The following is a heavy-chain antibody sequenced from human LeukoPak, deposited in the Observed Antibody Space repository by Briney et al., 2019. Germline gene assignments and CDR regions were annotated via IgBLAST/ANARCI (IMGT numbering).Heavy chain of an antibody. D-gene: IGHD1-26*01. CDR2: IYYSGST. V-gene: IGHV4-59*08. CDR1: GGSISRYY. J-gene: IGHJ4*02. CDR3: ASLSLYSGSYLDY. Sequence: SETLSLTCTVSGGSISRYYWSWIRQPPEKGLEWIGYIYYSGSTNYNPSLKSRVTISVDTSKNQFSLKLSSVTAADTAVYYCASLSLYSGSYLDYWGQGTLVTVSS.